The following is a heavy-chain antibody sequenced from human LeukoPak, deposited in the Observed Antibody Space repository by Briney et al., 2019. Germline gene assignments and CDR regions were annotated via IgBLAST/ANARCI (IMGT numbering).Heavy chain of an antibody. D-gene: IGHD2-8*01. CDR3: ARDEPCTNGVCPYYDY. CDR1: GYTFTTYD. CDR2: INPNSGGT. Sequence: ASVKVSCKASGYTFTTYDINWVRQAPGQGLEWMGWINPNSGGTNYAQKFQGRVTMTRDTSISTAYMELSRLRSDDTAVYYCARDEPCTNGVCPYYDYWGQGTLVTVSS. J-gene: IGHJ4*02. V-gene: IGHV1-2*02.